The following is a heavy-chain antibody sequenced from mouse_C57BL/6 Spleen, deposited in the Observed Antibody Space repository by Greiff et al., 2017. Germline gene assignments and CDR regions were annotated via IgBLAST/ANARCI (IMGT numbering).Heavy chain of an antibody. CDR3: ARHNYSNYLPDY. J-gene: IGHJ2*01. Sequence: EVKLVESGGDLVKPGGSLKLSCAASGFTFSSYGMSWVRQTPDKRLEWVATISSGGSYTYYPDSVKGRFTISRDNAKNTLYLQMSSLKSEDTAMYYCARHNYSNYLPDYWGQGTTLTVSS. V-gene: IGHV5-6*02. CDR1: GFTFSSYG. D-gene: IGHD2-5*01. CDR2: ISSGGSYT.